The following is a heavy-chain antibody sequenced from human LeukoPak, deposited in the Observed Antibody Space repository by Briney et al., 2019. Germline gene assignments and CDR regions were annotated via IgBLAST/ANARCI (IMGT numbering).Heavy chain of an antibody. CDR1: GFTFSTYV. Sequence: GGSLRLSCATSGFTFSTYVMGWVRQAPGKGLEWATALGGGGSGTFYADSVEGRFIISRDNSKSTLYLQMSGLRAEDTAVYFCAKGSGNSRPYYFDYWGQGTLVTVSS. V-gene: IGHV3-23*01. CDR3: AKGSGNSRPYYFDY. D-gene: IGHD1-1*01. CDR2: LGGGGSGT. J-gene: IGHJ4*02.